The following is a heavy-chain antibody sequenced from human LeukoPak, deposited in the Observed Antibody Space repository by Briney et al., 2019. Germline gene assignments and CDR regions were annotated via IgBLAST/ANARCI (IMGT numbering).Heavy chain of an antibody. V-gene: IGHV3-11*05. CDR3: ARDLELERNRWNYFES. J-gene: IGHJ4*02. CDR2: ISTSSSDT. D-gene: IGHD1-1*01. CDR1: GLSFSDYY. Sequence: KPGGSLRLSCAASGLSFSDYYMTWIRQAPGKGLEWLTYISTSSSDTRYADSVKGRFTISRDDAKKSLYLQMDSLGAEDTALYYCARDLELERNRWNYFESWGLGTLVTVSS.